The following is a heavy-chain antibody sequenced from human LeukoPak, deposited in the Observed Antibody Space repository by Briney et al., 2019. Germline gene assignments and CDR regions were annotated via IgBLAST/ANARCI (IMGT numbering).Heavy chain of an antibody. D-gene: IGHD6-13*01. V-gene: IGHV1-46*01. Sequence: ASVKVSCKASGYTFTSYYMHWVRQAPGQGLEWMGIINPSGGSTSYAQKFQGRVTMTRDTSISTAYMELSRLRSDDTAVYYCATYSIAAGPWGQGTLVTVSS. CDR2: INPSGGST. CDR1: GYTFTSYY. CDR3: ATYSIAAGP. J-gene: IGHJ5*02.